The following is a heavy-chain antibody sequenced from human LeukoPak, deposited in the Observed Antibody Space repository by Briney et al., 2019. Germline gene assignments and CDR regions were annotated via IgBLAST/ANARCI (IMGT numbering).Heavy chain of an antibody. V-gene: IGHV3-21*01. D-gene: IGHD3-22*01. CDR2: ISSSSSYI. Sequence: KAGGSLRLSCAASGFTFSSYSMNWVRQAPGKGREWVSSISSSSSYIYYADSVKGRFTISRDNAKNSLYLQMNSLRAEDTAVYYGARANGYYYDSSGYLGYWGQGTLVTVSS. J-gene: IGHJ4*02. CDR3: ARANGYYYDSSGYLGY. CDR1: GFTFSSYS.